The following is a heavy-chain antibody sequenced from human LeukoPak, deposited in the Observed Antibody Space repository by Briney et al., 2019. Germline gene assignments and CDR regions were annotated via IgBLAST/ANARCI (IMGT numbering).Heavy chain of an antibody. Sequence: PGGSLTLYCAACGLGYSNYAKNWVREAAGEGLPWVLNISARGDSTYSADSVRGRSTISRENSKNTLYRQMSCMRADVTAIFSCSRALSGHYNCVFWGGGALVSVSS. CDR3: SRALSGHYNCVF. CDR2: ISARGDST. V-gene: IGHV3-23*01. D-gene: IGHD3-3*01. CDR1: GLGYSNYA. J-gene: IGHJ4*02.